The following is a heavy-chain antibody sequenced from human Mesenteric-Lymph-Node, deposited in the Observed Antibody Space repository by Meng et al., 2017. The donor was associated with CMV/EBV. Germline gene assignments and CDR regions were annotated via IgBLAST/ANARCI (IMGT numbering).Heavy chain of an antibody. CDR2: IYWDDDK. V-gene: IGHV2-5*02. CDR1: GFSLSTSGVG. D-gene: IGHD6-13*01. Sequence: QITLKESGPTLVKPPQTLKLSCTFSGFSLSTSGVGVGWIRQTPGKALEWLALIYWDDDKRYSPSLKSRLTITKDTSKNQVVLTMTNMDPVDTATYYCAHSSGIAAAGPFYFNYWGQGTLVTVSS. CDR3: AHSSGIAAAGPFYFNY. J-gene: IGHJ4*02.